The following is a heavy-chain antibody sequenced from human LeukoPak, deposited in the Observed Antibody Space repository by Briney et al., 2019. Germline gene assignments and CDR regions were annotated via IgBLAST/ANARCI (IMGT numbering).Heavy chain of an antibody. CDR2: IYYSGST. CDR3: ARYYYDSSGYYAGPNYYYYMDV. CDR1: GGSISSYY. J-gene: IGHJ6*03. D-gene: IGHD3-22*01. Sequence: SETLSLTCTVSGGSISSYYWSWIRQPPGKGLEWIGYIYYSGSTNYNPSLKSRVTISVDTSKNQFSLKLSSVTAADTAVYYCARYYYDSSGYYAGPNYYYYMDVWGKGTTVTISS. V-gene: IGHV4-59*01.